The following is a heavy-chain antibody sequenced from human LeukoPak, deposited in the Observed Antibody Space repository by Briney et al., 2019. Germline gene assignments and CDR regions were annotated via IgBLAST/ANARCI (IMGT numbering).Heavy chain of an antibody. J-gene: IGHJ2*01. Sequence: GESLKISCKGSGYSFTSYWIGWVRQMPGKGLEWMGIIYPGDSETRYSPSFQGQVTISADKSISTAYLQWSSLKASDTAMYYCARRLYSSSWYDWYFDLWGRGTLVTVSS. CDR1: GYSFTSYW. V-gene: IGHV5-51*01. D-gene: IGHD6-13*01. CDR3: ARRLYSSSWYDWYFDL. CDR2: IYPGDSET.